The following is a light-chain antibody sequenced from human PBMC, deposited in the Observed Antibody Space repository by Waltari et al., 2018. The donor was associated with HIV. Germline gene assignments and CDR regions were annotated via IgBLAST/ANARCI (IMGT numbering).Light chain of an antibody. V-gene: IGKV3-15*01. Sequence: ETVMTQSPDTLSVSQGERATLSCRASQSVGTNVTWYQRTSGQAPRLLIYGSSTRATAIPARFIGSGSGTEFTLTITSLQSDDYATYYCQQYQTWPLTFGPGTTVDI. CDR3: QQYQTWPLT. CDR2: GSS. CDR1: QSVGTN. J-gene: IGKJ3*01.